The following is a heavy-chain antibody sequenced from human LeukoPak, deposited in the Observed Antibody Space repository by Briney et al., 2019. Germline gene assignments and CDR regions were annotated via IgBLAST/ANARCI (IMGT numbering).Heavy chain of an antibody. CDR2: IYPGDSDT. J-gene: IGHJ4*02. CDR1: GYSFTSYW. CDR3: ARPTSSCSGGSCYSGFDY. D-gene: IGHD2-15*01. Sequence: GESLKISCKGSGYSFTSYWIGWVRQMPGKGLEWMGIIYPGDSDTRYSPSFQGQVTISADKSISTAYLQWGSLKASDTAIYYCARPTSSCSGGSCYSGFDYWGQGTLVTVSS. V-gene: IGHV5-51*01.